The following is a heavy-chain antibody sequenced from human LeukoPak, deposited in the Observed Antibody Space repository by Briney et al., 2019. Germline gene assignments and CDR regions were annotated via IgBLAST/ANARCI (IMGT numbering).Heavy chain of an antibody. D-gene: IGHD3-22*01. CDR1: GFPFSSYS. J-gene: IGHJ4*02. V-gene: IGHV3-48*04. Sequence: PGGSLRLSCAASGFPFSSYSMNWVRQAPGKGLEWVSYITSSSNAIYYADSVKGRFTISRDNAKNSLYLQMNSLRAEDTAVYYCARKSGSSGYPFDYWGQGILVSVSS. CDR2: ITSSSNAI. CDR3: ARKSGSSGYPFDY.